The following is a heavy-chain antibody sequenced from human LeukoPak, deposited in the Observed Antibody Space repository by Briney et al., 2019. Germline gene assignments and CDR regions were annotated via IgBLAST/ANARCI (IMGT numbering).Heavy chain of an antibody. CDR2: IRFDGGDK. J-gene: IGHJ4*02. V-gene: IGHV3-30*02. CDR3: VKDSNWSFDY. D-gene: IGHD1-1*01. Sequence: GGSLRLSCAASGFTFSSYNMHWVRQAPGKGLEWLAFIRFDGGDKYYADSVKGRFTISRDNSKGTLYLQSNSLRAEDTAVYYCVKDSNWSFDYWGQGTLVTVSS. CDR1: GFTFSSYN.